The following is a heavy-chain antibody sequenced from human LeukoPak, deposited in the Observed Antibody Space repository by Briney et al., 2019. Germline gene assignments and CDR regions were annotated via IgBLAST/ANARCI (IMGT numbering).Heavy chain of an antibody. CDR3: AKELGGGWPFDY. CDR2: IGDSGERT. D-gene: IGHD6-19*01. J-gene: IGHJ4*02. CDR1: GFPFSSYA. V-gene: IGHV3-23*01. Sequence: PGGSLRLSCAASGFPFSSYAMSWVRQAPGKGLEWVSGIGDSGERTYYADAVKGRFTISRDNSKNTLYLQMNSLRADDTAVYFCAKELGGGWPFDYWGQGTLVTVSS.